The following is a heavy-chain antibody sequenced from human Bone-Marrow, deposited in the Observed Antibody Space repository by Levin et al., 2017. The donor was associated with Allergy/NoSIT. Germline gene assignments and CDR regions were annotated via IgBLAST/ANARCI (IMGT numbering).Heavy chain of an antibody. Sequence: RSQTLSLTCAISGDSVSSNSATWNWVRQSPSRGPEWLGRTYYRSKWYNDYAVSVKSRITINADTSKNQFSLQLNSVTAEDTAVYYCCSGWNYFDSWGQGTLVTVSS. CDR2: TYYRSKWYN. CDR3: CSGWNYFDS. J-gene: IGHJ4*02. D-gene: IGHD6-19*01. CDR1: GDSVSSNSAT. V-gene: IGHV6-1*01.